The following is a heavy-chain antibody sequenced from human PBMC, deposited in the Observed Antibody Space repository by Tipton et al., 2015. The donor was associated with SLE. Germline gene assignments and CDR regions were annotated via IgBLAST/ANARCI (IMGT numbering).Heavy chain of an antibody. J-gene: IGHJ6*02. CDR3: ARGNYDIPYGMDV. V-gene: IGHV4-4*02. D-gene: IGHD3-9*01. Sequence: TLSLTCAVSGGSISSSNWWSWVRQPPGKGLEWIGEIYHSGSTNYNPSLKSRVTISVDKSKNQFSLKLSSVTAADTAVYYCARGNYDIPYGMDVWGQGTTATVSS. CDR2: IYHSGST. CDR1: GGSISSSNW.